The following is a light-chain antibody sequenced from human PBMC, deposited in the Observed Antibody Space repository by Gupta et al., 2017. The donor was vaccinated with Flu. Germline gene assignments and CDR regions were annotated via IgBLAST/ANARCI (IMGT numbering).Light chain of an antibody. V-gene: IGLV1-51*02. CDR1: SSNIGNNY. CDR3: GTWDSSLSVVV. Sequence: GRQVTISCSGSSSNIGNNYLSWYQQLPGTAPKHLIYENNKRPSGIPDRFSGSKSATSATLDTTGLQTGDEADYYCGTWDSSLSVVVFGGGTKLTVL. CDR2: ENN. J-gene: IGLJ2*01.